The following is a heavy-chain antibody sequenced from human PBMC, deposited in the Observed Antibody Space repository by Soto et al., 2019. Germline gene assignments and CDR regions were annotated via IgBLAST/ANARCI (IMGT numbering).Heavy chain of an antibody. V-gene: IGHV3-30-3*01. CDR1: GFTFSSYA. D-gene: IGHD4-17*01. CDR3: ASDDYGHY. Sequence: PGGSLRLSCAASGFTFSSYAMHWVRQAPGKGLEWVAVISYDGSNKYYADSVKGRFTISRDNSKNTLYLQMNSLRAEDTAVYYCASDDYGHYWGQGXLVTVSS. CDR2: ISYDGSNK. J-gene: IGHJ4*02.